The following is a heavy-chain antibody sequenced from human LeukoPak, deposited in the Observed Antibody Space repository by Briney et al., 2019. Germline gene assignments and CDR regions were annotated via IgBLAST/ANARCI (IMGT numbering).Heavy chain of an antibody. CDR3: ATGGTAIAYYYYMDV. J-gene: IGHJ6*03. Sequence: GGSLRLSCAASGFTFSSYAMSWVRQAPGKGLEWVSAISGSGGSTYYADSVKGRFTISRDNSKNTLYLQMNSLRAEDTAVYYCATGGTAIAYYYYMDVWGKGTTVTVSS. CDR1: GFTFSSYA. CDR2: ISGSGGST. D-gene: IGHD5-18*01. V-gene: IGHV3-23*01.